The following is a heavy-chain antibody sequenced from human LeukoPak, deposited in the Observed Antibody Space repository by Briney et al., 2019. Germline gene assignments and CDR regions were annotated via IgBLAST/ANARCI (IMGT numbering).Heavy chain of an antibody. CDR1: GFTFSSYA. CDR2: ISGSGGST. D-gene: IGHD3-10*01. J-gene: IGHJ4*02. V-gene: IGHV3-23*01. Sequence: TGGSLRLSCAASGFTFSSYAMSWVRQAPGKGLEWVSAISGSGGSTYYADSVKGRFTISRDNSKNTLYLQMNSLRAEDTAVYYCAKTRMVLLYYFDYWGQGTLVTVSS. CDR3: AKTRMVLLYYFDY.